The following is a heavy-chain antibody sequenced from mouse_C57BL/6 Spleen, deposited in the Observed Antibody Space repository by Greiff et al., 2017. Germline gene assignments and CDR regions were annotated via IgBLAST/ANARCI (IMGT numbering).Heavy chain of an antibody. V-gene: IGHV5-12*01. Sequence: EVQLQESGGGLVQPGGSLNLSFAASGFTFSDYYLYWVRQIPETRLEWVPYLSNGGGSPFYPDTVKGRFTISRDNAKNTLYLQMSRLKSEDTAMYYCARHDYGSTPYAMDYWGQGTSVTVSS. CDR2: LSNGGGSP. D-gene: IGHD1-1*01. CDR3: ARHDYGSTPYAMDY. J-gene: IGHJ4*01. CDR1: GFTFSDYY.